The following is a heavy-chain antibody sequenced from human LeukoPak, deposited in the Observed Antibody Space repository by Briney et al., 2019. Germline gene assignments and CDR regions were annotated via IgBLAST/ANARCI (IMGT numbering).Heavy chain of an antibody. D-gene: IGHD4-17*01. CDR3: TTDLLDYGDYPRAAFDI. Sequence: GGSLRLSCAASGFTFINAWMSWVRQAPGKGLGWVGRIKSKTEGGTTDYAAPVKGRFTLSRDDSKNTLYLQMSSLKTADTAVYYRTTDLLDYGDYPRAAFDIWGQGTMVTVSS. CDR2: IKSKTEGGTT. V-gene: IGHV3-15*01. J-gene: IGHJ3*02. CDR1: GFTFINAW.